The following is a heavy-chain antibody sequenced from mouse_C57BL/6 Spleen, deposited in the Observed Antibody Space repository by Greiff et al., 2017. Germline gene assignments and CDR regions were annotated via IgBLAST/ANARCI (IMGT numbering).Heavy chain of an antibody. CDR1: GFTFSSYA. Sequence: EVLGVESGGGLVKPGGSLTLSCAASGFTFSSYAMSWVRQTPEKRLEWVATISDGGSYSYYPDNVKGRFTISRDNAKNNLYLQMSHLKSEDAAMYYCARAYGNYGWFDYWGQGTTLTVSS. CDR3: ARAYGNYGWFDY. V-gene: IGHV5-4*01. CDR2: ISDGGSYS. J-gene: IGHJ2*01. D-gene: IGHD2-1*01.